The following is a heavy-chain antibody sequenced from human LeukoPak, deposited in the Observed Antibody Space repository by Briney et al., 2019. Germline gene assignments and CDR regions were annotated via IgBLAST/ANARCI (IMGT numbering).Heavy chain of an antibody. V-gene: IGHV4-4*02. CDR1: GGSISSGDW. D-gene: IGHD2-15*01. J-gene: IGHJ4*02. Sequence: SETLSLTCAVSGGSISSGDWWSWVRQPPGKGLEWIGEVYHSGSTSYNPSLKSRVTISVDKSTNQISLKLSSVTAADTAVYYCARGYCSGGTCYSYFDYWGQGTLVTVSS. CDR2: VYHSGST. CDR3: ARGYCSGGTCYSYFDY.